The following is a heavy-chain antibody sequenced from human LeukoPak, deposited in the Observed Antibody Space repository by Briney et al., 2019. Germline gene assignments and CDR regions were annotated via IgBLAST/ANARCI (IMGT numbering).Heavy chain of an antibody. CDR2: IYTSGST. J-gene: IGHJ4*02. CDR3: ARDHHIAAAGTPSFDY. D-gene: IGHD6-13*01. V-gene: IGHV4-4*07. Sequence: SETLSLTCTVSGGSISSYYWSWIRQPAGKGLEWIGRIYTSGSTNYNPSLKSRVTMSVDTSKNQFSLKLSSVTAADTAVYYCARDHHIAAAGTPSFDYWGQGTLVTVSS. CDR1: GGSISSYY.